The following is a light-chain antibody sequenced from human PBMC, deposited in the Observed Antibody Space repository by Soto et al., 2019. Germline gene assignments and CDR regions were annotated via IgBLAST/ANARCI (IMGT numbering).Light chain of an antibody. V-gene: IGKV3-15*01. CDR1: QSVRTR. CDR2: GAS. Sequence: EIVMTQSPYTLSGSPGERASISCRASQSVRTRLAWYQKGPGQPPRLLIYGASIMASGIPARFSGSGSGTEFTLTISSLQSQDFAVYYCQRYSDWPPWTFGQGTKV. CDR3: QRYSDWPPWT. J-gene: IGKJ1*01.